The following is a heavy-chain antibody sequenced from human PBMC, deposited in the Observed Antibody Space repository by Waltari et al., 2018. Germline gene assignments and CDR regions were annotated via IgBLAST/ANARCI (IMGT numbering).Heavy chain of an antibody. Sequence: EVQLLESGGGLIQPGGSLRLSCAASGRIFSKSARGWPRQAPGKGLEWVSSISGSAGTTAYADSVKGRFTISRDKAKNTLYLEMNGLRADDSAMYYCAKDRSGWPSDGFDLWGQGTMVTV. CDR2: ISGSAGTT. J-gene: IGHJ3*01. CDR3: AKDRSGWPSDGFDL. CDR1: GRIFSKSA. V-gene: IGHV3-23*01. D-gene: IGHD6-19*01.